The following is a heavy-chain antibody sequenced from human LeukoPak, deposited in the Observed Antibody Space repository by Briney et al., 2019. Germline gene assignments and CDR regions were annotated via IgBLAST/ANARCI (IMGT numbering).Heavy chain of an antibody. J-gene: IGHJ5*02. CDR2: LNPNGGNP. D-gene: IGHD1-7*01. CDR1: GYTFTSYD. Sequence: GASVNGACKASGYTFTSYDINWVRPATGQGLDWMGSLNPNGGNPGYAQKFQGRVTMTRNTSISTAYMELSSLRSEDTAVYYCARTYWNYFRNNWFDPWGQGTLVTVSS. CDR3: ARTYWNYFRNNWFDP. V-gene: IGHV1-8*01.